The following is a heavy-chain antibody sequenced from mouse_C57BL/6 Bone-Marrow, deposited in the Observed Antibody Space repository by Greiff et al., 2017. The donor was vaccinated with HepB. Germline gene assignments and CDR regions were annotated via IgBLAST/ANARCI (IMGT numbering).Heavy chain of an antibody. D-gene: IGHD1-1*01. CDR2: IDPSGSET. Sequence: QVQLQQPGAELVRPGSSVKLSCKASGYTFTSYWMHWVKQRPIQGLEWIGNIDPSGSETHYNQKFKDKATLTVDKSSSTAYMQLSSLTSEDSAVYYCARDYYYGNAMDYWGQGTSVTVSS. CDR3: ARDYYYGNAMDY. CDR1: GYTFTSYW. J-gene: IGHJ4*01. V-gene: IGHV1-52*01.